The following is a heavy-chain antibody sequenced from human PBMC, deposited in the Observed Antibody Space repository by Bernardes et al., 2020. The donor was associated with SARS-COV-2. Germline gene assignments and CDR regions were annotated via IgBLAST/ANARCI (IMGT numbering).Heavy chain of an antibody. D-gene: IGHD5-12*01. V-gene: IGHV3-30*18. CDR1: GFTFSSYG. CDR3: AKERAKRWLQEYLDP. Sequence: SLRLSCAASGFTFSSYGMHWVRQAPGKGLEWVAVIPYDGSNKYYADSVKGRFTISRDNSKNTLYLQMNSLRAEDTAVYYCAKERAKRWLQEYLDPWGQGTLVTVSS. J-gene: IGHJ5*02. CDR2: IPYDGSNK.